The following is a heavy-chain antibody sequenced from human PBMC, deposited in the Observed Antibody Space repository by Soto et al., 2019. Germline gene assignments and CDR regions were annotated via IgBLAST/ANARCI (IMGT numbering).Heavy chain of an antibody. V-gene: IGHV4-39*01. CDR1: GVSISSSSHY. CDR3: ASAKSSYSGYDFDY. J-gene: IGHJ4*02. CDR2: GEQSGNT. Sequence: SETLSLTCSVYGVSISSSSHYWVWIRQAPGQGLEWIGSGEQSGNTYYNPSLRNRVAASVDTSTNQISLKVKSVTAADTAVYYCASAKSSYSGYDFDYWGQGTLVTVSS. D-gene: IGHD5-12*01.